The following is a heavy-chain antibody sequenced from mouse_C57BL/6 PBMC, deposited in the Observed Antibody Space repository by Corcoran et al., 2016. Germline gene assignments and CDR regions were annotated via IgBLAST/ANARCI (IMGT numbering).Heavy chain of an antibody. CDR1: GYTFTTYG. D-gene: IGHD1-1*01. CDR2: INTYSGVP. Sequence: IQLVQSGPELKKPGETVKISCKASGYTFTTYGMSWVKQAPGKGLKWMGWINTYSGVPTYADDFKGRFAFSLETSASTAYLQINNLKNEDTATYFCARMDYYGSSYGRLYYFDYWGQGTTLTVSS. J-gene: IGHJ2*01. CDR3: ARMDYYGSSYGRLYYFDY. V-gene: IGHV9-3*01.